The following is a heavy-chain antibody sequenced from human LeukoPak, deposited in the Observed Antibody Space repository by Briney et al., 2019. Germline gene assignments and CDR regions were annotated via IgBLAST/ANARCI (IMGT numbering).Heavy chain of an antibody. CDR3: AKQLVWGSPDY. J-gene: IGHJ4*02. CDR2: ISGSGGST. D-gene: IGHD3-16*01. Sequence: PGRSLRLSCTASGFTFGDYAMSWVRQAPGKGLEWVSAISGSGGSTYYADSVKGRFTISRDNSKNTLYLQMNSLRAEDTAVYYCAKQLVWGSPDYWGQGTLVTVSS. CDR1: GFTFGDYA. V-gene: IGHV3-23*01.